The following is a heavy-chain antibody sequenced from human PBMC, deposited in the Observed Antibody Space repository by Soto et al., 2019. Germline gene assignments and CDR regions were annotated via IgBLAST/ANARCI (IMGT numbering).Heavy chain of an antibody. CDR3: AKDRTVYFDY. Sequence: GGSMRLSCAASGFTFSSYAMSWVRQAPGKGLEWVSAISGSGGSTNYADSVKGRFTISRDNSKNTLYLQMNSLRAEDPAVYYCAKDRTVYFDYWGQGTLVTVSS. CDR2: ISGSGGST. J-gene: IGHJ4*02. CDR1: GFTFSSYA. D-gene: IGHD2-8*01. V-gene: IGHV3-23*01.